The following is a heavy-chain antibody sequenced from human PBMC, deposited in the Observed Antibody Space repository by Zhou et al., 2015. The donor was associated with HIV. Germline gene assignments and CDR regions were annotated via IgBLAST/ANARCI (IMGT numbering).Heavy chain of an antibody. CDR3: ANLRRGY. J-gene: IGHJ4*02. V-gene: IGHV3-9*01. CDR1: GFKFSDHA. CDR2: ISWNSGSI. Sequence: EVQVVESGGTLVEPGRSLRLSCEVSGFKFSDHAMHWVRQAPGKGLEWVAGISWNSGSIGYADSVKGQFTISRDNSKNTLFLQMNSLRAEDTAVYYCANLRRGYWGQGTLVTVSS.